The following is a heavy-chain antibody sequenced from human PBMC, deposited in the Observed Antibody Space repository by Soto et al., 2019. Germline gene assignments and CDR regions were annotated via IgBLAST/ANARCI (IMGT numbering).Heavy chain of an antibody. CDR2: ISPYNGNT. Sequence: ASVKVSCKASGYTFTSYGLTWVRQAPGQGLEWMGWISPYNGNTNYAQKLQGRVTMTTDTSTSTAYMDLRSLRSDDTAVYYCARYGGNRDDAFDIWGQGTMVTVSS. CDR3: ARYGGNRDDAFDI. V-gene: IGHV1-18*04. J-gene: IGHJ3*02. CDR1: GYTFTSYG. D-gene: IGHD2-15*01.